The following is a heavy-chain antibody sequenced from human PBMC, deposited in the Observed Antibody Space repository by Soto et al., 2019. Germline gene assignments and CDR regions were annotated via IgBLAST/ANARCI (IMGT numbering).Heavy chain of an antibody. J-gene: IGHJ6*02. Sequence: PGGSLRLSCAASGFTFSNSWMSWVRQAPGKGLEWVANIKEDGSEKDYVDPVKGRFTITRDNAKNSLNLQMNNLRAEDTAVYFCTRKRFGMDVWGQGTTVTVSS. V-gene: IGHV3-7*03. CDR3: TRKRFGMDV. CDR1: GFTFSNSW. CDR2: IKEDGSEK.